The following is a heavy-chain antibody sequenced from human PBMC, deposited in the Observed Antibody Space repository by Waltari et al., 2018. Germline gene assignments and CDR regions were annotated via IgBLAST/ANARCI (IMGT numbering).Heavy chain of an antibody. Sequence: VQLLESGGGLVQPGGSLRLSCAASGFTFSSYAMSWIRQPPGKGLEWIGYIYYRGSTNYNPSLKSRVTISVDTSKNQCSLKLSSVTAADTAVYYCARGGLYQLLGHFDYWGQGTLVTVSS. CDR3: ARGGLYQLLGHFDY. J-gene: IGHJ4*02. CDR2: IYYRGST. V-gene: IGHV4-59*01. CDR1: GFTFSSYA. D-gene: IGHD2-2*01.